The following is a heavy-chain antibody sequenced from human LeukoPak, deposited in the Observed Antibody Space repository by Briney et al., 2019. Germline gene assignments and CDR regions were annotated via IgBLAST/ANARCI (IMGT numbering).Heavy chain of an antibody. CDR1: GGSISSSSYY. V-gene: IGHV4-39*01. Sequence: PSETLSLTCTVSGGSISSSSYYWGWIRQPPGKGLEWIGSIYYSGSTYYNPSLKSRVTISVDTSKNQFSLKLSSVTAADTAVYYCARHVIRLRGRAAAGDYWGQGTLVTVSS. J-gene: IGHJ4*02. D-gene: IGHD6-13*01. CDR2: IYYSGST. CDR3: ARHVIRLRGRAAAGDY.